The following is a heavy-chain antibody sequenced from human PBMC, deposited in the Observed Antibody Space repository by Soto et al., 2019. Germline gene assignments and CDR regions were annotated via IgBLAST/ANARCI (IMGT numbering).Heavy chain of an antibody. Sequence: QVQLVQSGTEVKKPGASVKVSCKASGYTFRNYGISWVRQAPGQGLEWMGWISAYNGNTDYAQKFQGRVTVTTDPSTSTVYMELRSLRSDDTAVYYCAIDRSPHDYWGQRTLVTVSS. V-gene: IGHV1-18*01. J-gene: IGHJ4*02. CDR2: ISAYNGNT. CDR3: AIDRSPHDY. CDR1: GYTFRNYG.